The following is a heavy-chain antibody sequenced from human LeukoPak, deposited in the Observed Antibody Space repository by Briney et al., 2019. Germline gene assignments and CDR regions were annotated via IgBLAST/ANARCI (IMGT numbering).Heavy chain of an antibody. CDR3: ARHLDWSFDY. D-gene: IGHD3/OR15-3a*01. CDR1: GFSFSGSW. CDR2: TKPDGSDT. V-gene: IGHV3-7*01. J-gene: IGHJ4*02. Sequence: GGSLRVSCSASGFSFSGSWMTWVRQAPGKGLEWVANTKPDGSDTYYVDSMKDRFTISRDNAKNSLYLQINGLRAEDTAVYYCARHLDWSFDYWGQGTLVTVSS.